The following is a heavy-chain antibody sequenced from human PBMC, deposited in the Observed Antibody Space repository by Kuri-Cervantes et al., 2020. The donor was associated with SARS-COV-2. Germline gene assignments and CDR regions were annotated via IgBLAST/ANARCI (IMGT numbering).Heavy chain of an antibody. Sequence: GESLKISCEASGFTFSRYWMHWVRQAPGKGLVWVSRINGDGSNTVYADSVKGRLTVSRDSGKNTLYLQMDSLRAEDTAVYYCARAYCTRTFCYIESWGQGTLVTVSS. CDR1: GFTFSRYW. CDR2: INGDGSNT. CDR3: ARAYCTRTFCYIES. D-gene: IGHD2-8*01. J-gene: IGHJ4*02. V-gene: IGHV3-74*01.